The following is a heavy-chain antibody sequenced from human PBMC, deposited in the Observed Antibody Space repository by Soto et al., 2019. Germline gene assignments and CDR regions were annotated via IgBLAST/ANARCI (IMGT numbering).Heavy chain of an antibody. D-gene: IGHD2-15*01. J-gene: IGHJ6*02. CDR1: GFTFSSYG. CDR2: ISYDGSNK. CDR3: AKYQEDISYYYYYGMDV. Sequence: QVQLVESGGGVVQPGRSLRLSCAASGFTFSSYGMHWVRQAPGKGLEWVAVISYDGSNKYYADSVKGRFTISRDNSKNTLYLQMNSLRAEDTAVYYCAKYQEDISYYYYYGMDVWGQGTTVTVSS. V-gene: IGHV3-30*18.